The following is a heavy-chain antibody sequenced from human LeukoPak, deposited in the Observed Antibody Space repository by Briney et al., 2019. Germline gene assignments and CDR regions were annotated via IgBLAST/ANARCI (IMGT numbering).Heavy chain of an antibody. CDR3: ATDLTTVVRTVVSYR. D-gene: IGHD4-23*01. J-gene: IGHJ5*02. V-gene: IGHV1-24*01. CDR1: GYTLTELS. Sequence: GAPVKVSYMLSGYTLTELSLHWVRQAPGKGLEWMGGFDPEDGETIYAQKFQGRVTMTEDTSTDTAYMELSSLRSEDTAVYYCATDLTTVVRTVVSYRWGQGTLVTVSS. CDR2: FDPEDGET.